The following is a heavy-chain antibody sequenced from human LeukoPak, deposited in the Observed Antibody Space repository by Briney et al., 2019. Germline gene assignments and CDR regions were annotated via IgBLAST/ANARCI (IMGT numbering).Heavy chain of an antibody. Sequence: PSETLSLTCTVSGVSTSSGYWSWIRQPAGKGLEWLGRVSTSLTTYYNPSLKSRVTMSLDTSENQFFLKLTSVTAADTAVYYCARGYGSGSYSAWGQGTLVTVS. J-gene: IGHJ5*02. D-gene: IGHD3-10*01. CDR1: GVSTSSGY. CDR3: ARGYGSGSYSA. V-gene: IGHV4-4*07. CDR2: VSTSLTT.